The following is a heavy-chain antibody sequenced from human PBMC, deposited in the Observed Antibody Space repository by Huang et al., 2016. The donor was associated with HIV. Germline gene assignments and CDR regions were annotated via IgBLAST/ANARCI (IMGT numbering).Heavy chain of an antibody. J-gene: IGHJ5*02. CDR1: GDSLSGFF. CDR2: ITQSGRT. CDR3: ARGRGTSWSFFDT. Sequence: QVRLDQWGAGLLKPSETLTLTCAVYGDSLSGFFWSWIRQSPGRGLEWIGEITQSGRTTYNPSLKSRVTIAIDTSKKQFSLKLKSVSADDTSTYYCARGRGTSWSFFDTWGQGSFVTVSS. V-gene: IGHV4-34*01. D-gene: IGHD2-2*01.